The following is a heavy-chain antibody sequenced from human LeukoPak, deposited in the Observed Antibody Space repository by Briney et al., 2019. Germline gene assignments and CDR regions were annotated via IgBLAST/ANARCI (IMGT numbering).Heavy chain of an antibody. Sequence: SETLSLTCAVSGGSISSSNWWSWVRQPPGKGLEWIGEIYHSGSTNYNPSLKSRVTISVDTSKNQFSLKLSSVTAADTAVYYCARVFYGSGSYYYFDYWGQGTLSPSPQ. CDR2: IYHSGST. V-gene: IGHV4-4*02. J-gene: IGHJ4*02. CDR1: GGSISSSNW. CDR3: ARVFYGSGSYYYFDY. D-gene: IGHD3-10*01.